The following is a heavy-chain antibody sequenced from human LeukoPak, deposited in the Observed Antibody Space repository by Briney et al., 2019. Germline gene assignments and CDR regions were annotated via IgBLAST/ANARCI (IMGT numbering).Heavy chain of an antibody. J-gene: IGHJ4*02. Sequence: PSETLSLTCAVYGVSFSGYHWNWIRQPPGKGLEWIGEINHSGSTNYNPSLKSRVTISVDTSQSQFSLKLSSVTAADTAVYFCARGPFGVWGTYRYKGYFDYWGQGTLVTVSS. D-gene: IGHD3-16*02. CDR1: GVSFSGYH. CDR3: ARGPFGVWGTYRYKGYFDY. CDR2: INHSGST. V-gene: IGHV4-34*01.